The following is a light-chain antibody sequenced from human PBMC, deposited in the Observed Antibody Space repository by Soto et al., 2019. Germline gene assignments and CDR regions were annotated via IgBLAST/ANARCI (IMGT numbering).Light chain of an antibody. CDR3: SSYAGSNNLG. CDR1: SSDVGGYNY. CDR2: EVS. Sequence: QSALTQPPSASGSPGQPVTISCTGTSSDVGGYNYVSWYQQHPGRAPKLMIYEVSARPSGVPDRFSGSKSGNTASLTVSGLQAEDEADYYCSSYAGSNNLGFGGGTKLTVL. J-gene: IGLJ2*01. V-gene: IGLV2-8*01.